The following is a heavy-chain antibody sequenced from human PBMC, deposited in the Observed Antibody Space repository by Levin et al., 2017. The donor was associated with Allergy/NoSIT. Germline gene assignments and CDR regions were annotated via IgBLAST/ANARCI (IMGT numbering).Heavy chain of an antibody. D-gene: IGHD5-12*01. CDR3: AGQRPIAFGRGYSGYDPDY. V-gene: IGHV4-39*01. J-gene: IGHJ4*02. Sequence: SETLSLTCTVSGGSISSSSYYWGWIRQPPGKGLEWIGSIYYSGSTYYNPSLKSRVTISVDTSKNQFSLKLSSVTAADTAVYYCAGQRPIAFGRGYSGYDPDYWGQGTLVTVSS. CDR2: IYYSGST. CDR1: GGSISSSSYY.